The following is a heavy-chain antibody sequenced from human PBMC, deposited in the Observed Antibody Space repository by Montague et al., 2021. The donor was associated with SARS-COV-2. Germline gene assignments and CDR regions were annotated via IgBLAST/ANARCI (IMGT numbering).Heavy chain of an antibody. CDR1: GASFSNYY. CDR3: AREGYCSGGRWYSSGHTWFDP. CDR2: VYYTGTT. J-gene: IGHJ5*02. D-gene: IGHD2-15*01. Sequence: SETLSLTCTVSGASFSNYYWSWIRQPPGKGLEWIGYVYYTGTTNYNPSLKSRVTISVDTSKTQFSLKLTSVTAADTAVYYCAREGYCSGGRWYSSGHTWFDPWGQGTLVIVSS. V-gene: IGHV4-59*01.